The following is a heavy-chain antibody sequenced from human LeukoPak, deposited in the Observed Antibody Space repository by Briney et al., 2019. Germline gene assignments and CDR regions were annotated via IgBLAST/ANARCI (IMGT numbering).Heavy chain of an antibody. Sequence: PSETLSLTCTVSGVSISSSNSYWGWIRLPPGKGLEWIGSIYYSGNTYYNASLKSQVSISIDTSKNQFSLKLSSVTAADTAVYYCARREVHYDRSGYQTYYFDYWGQGTLVTVSS. CDR2: IYYSGNT. D-gene: IGHD3-22*01. CDR3: ARREVHYDRSGYQTYYFDY. J-gene: IGHJ4*02. V-gene: IGHV4-39*01. CDR1: GVSISSSNSY.